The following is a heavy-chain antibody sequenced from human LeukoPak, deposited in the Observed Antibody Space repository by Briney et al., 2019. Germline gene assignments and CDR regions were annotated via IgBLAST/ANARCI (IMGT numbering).Heavy chain of an antibody. Sequence: ASVRVSCKASGYTFTNFGISWVRQAPGQGLEWMGWISARDGGTNYPQKFQGRVTMTTESSTSTAYMELRSLRSDDAAVYYCVRDGGLRSGYWGQGTLVTVSS. V-gene: IGHV1-18*01. J-gene: IGHJ4*02. D-gene: IGHD3-16*01. CDR2: ISARDGGT. CDR3: VRDGGLRSGY. CDR1: GYTFTNFG.